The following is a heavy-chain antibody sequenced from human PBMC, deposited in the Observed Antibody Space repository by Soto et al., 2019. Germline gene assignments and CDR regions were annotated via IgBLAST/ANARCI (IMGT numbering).Heavy chain of an antibody. J-gene: IGHJ4*02. CDR1: GFSFSSYG. V-gene: IGHV3-33*01. CDR3: ARGPRMGRGSNITGYFDY. D-gene: IGHD3-10*01. Sequence: QVQLVESGGGVVQPGRSLRLSCAASGFSFSSYGMHWVRQAPGKGLEWVAVIWHDGSNRYYADSVKGRFTISRDDSRNRLYLQMNSLRAEDTAVYYCARGPRMGRGSNITGYFDYWGQGTLVTVSS. CDR2: IWHDGSNR.